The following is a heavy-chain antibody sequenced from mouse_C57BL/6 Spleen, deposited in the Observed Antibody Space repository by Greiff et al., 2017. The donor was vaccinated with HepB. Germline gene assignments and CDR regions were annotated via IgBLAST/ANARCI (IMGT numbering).Heavy chain of an antibody. Sequence: VKLQQSGAELVRPGASVTLSCKASGYTFTDYEMHWVKQTPVHGLEWIGAIDPETGGTAYNQKFKGKAILTADKSSSTAYMELRSLTSEDSAVYYCTSPYGYDVDYWGQGTTLTVSS. D-gene: IGHD2-2*01. J-gene: IGHJ2*01. CDR2: IDPETGGT. CDR1: GYTFTDYE. CDR3: TSPYGYDVDY. V-gene: IGHV1-15*01.